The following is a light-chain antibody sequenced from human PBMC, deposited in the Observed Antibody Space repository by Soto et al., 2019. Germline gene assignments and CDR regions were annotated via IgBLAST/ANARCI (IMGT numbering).Light chain of an antibody. CDR1: SGDVGGYNY. V-gene: IGLV2-14*03. Sequence: QSVLTQPASVSGSPGQSITISYTGTSGDVGGYNYVSWYQQHPGKAPKFMIYDVSNRPSGVSNRFSGSKSGNTASLTISGLKSEDEADYYCTSYTSSSTVIFGGGTKLTVL. CDR2: DVS. CDR3: TSYTSSSTVI. J-gene: IGLJ2*01.